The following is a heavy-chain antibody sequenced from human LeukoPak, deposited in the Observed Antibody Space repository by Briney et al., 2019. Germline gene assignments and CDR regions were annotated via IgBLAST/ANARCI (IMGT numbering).Heavy chain of an antibody. D-gene: IGHD3-3*01. CDR1: GFTLSNYW. CDR3: ARGGTIRFDY. CDR2: IKQDGSEK. J-gene: IGHJ4*02. V-gene: IGHV3-7*05. Sequence: GRSLRLSCAASGFTLSNYWMSWVRQAPGKGLEWVANIKQDGSEKYYVDSVKGRFTISRDNAKNSLYLQMNSLRAEDTAVYYCARGGTIRFDYWGQGTLVTVSS.